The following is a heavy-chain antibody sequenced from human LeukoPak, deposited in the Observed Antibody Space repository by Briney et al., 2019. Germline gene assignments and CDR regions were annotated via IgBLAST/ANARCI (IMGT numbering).Heavy chain of an antibody. V-gene: IGHV4-34*01. CDR3: ARGGMVRGVIIKRSFDY. CDR2: INHSGST. CDR1: GGSFSGYY. D-gene: IGHD3-10*01. J-gene: IGHJ4*02. Sequence: SETLSLTCAVYGGSFSGYYWSWIRQPPGKGLEWIGEINHSGSTNYNPSLKSRVTISVDTSKNQFSLKLCSVTAADTAVYYCARGGMVRGVIIKRSFDYWGQGTLVTVSS.